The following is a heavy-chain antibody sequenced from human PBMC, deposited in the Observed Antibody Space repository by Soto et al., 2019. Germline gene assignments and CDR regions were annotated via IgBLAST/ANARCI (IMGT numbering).Heavy chain of an antibody. J-gene: IGHJ3*02. CDR1: GFTFSSYA. V-gene: IGHV3-30*04. CDR3: ARGGGNWNDVAFDI. CDR2: ISYDGSNK. Sequence: GGSLRLSCAASGFTFSSYAMHWVRQAPGKGLEWVAVISYDGSNKYYADSVKGRFTISRDNSKNTLYLQMNSLRAEDTAVYYCARGGGNWNDVAFDIWGQGTMVTVSS. D-gene: IGHD1-1*01.